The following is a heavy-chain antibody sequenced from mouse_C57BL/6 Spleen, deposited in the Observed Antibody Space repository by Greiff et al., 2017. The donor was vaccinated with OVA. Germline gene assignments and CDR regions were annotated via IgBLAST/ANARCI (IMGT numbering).Heavy chain of an antibody. CDR3: ARASNYVFDY. Sequence: EVKAVESGGGLVKPGGSLKLSCAASGFTFSDYGMHWVRQAPEKGLEWVAYISSGSSTIYYADTVKGRFTISRDNAKNTLFLQMTSLRSEDTAMYYCARASNYVFDYWGQGTTLTVSS. J-gene: IGHJ2*01. CDR2: ISSGSSTI. CDR1: GFTFSDYG. V-gene: IGHV5-17*01. D-gene: IGHD2-5*01.